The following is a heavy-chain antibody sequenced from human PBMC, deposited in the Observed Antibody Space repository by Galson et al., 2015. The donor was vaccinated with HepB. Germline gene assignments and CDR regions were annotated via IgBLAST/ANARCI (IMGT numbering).Heavy chain of an antibody. J-gene: IGHJ4*02. CDR1: GFTFSSYA. V-gene: IGHV3-23*01. CDR3: AEDRADMVRGVIVATYFDY. Sequence: SLRLSCAASGFTFSSYAMSWVRQAPGKGLEWVSGISGSGGSTYYADSVRGRFTISRDNSKNTLYLQMNSRRAEDTAVYYCAEDRADMVRGVIVATYFDYWGQGTLVTVSS. D-gene: IGHD3-10*01. CDR2: ISGSGGST.